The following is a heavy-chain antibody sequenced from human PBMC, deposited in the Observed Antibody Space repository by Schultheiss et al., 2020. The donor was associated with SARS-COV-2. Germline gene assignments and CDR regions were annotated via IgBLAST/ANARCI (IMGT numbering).Heavy chain of an antibody. CDR3: ARDEGRGTYRPFDY. D-gene: IGHD1-7*01. Sequence: GESLKISCAASGFTFSSYAMHWVRQAPGKGLEWVAVISYDGSNKYYADSAKGRFTISRDNSKNTLYLQMNSLRAEDTAVYYCARDEGRGTYRPFDYWGQGTLVTVSS. CDR2: ISYDGSNK. J-gene: IGHJ4*02. V-gene: IGHV3-30-3*01. CDR1: GFTFSSYA.